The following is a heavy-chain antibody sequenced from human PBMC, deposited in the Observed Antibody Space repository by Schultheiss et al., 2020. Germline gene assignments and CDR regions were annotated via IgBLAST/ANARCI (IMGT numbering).Heavy chain of an antibody. CDR2: IYHTATS. CDR1: GFSIDSGYY. D-gene: IGHD1-14*01. V-gene: IGHV4-38-2*01. Sequence: SETLSLTCVVSGFSIDSGYYWGWVRLPPGKGLQWLGNIYHTATSYYNPSLRRRLSISADTSKNQFSLTLNSVTAADTAVYYCARGRKIHGFDAFDIWGQGTMVTVSS. CDR3: ARGRKIHGFDAFDI. J-gene: IGHJ3*02.